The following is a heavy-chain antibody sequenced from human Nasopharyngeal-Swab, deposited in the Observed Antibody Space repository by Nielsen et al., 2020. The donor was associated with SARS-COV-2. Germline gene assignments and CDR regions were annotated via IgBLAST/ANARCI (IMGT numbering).Heavy chain of an antibody. Sequence: ASVKVSCKASGYTFTGYYMHWVRQAPGQGLEWMGWINPNNGNTNYAQKLQGRVTMTTDTSTSTAYMELRSLRSDDTAVYYCARGPISGYSGYRKYDYWGQGTLVTVSS. CDR3: ARGPISGYSGYRKYDY. D-gene: IGHD5-12*01. CDR1: GYTFTGYY. V-gene: IGHV1-18*04. J-gene: IGHJ4*02. CDR2: INPNNGNT.